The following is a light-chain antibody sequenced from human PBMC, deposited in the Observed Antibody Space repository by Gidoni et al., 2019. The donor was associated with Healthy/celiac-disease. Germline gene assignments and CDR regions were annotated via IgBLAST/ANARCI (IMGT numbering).Light chain of an antibody. CDR3: QQYYSTLSYT. V-gene: IGKV4-1*01. CDR2: WAS. Sequence: DIVMNQSPDSLAVSLGERATINCKSSQSVLYSSNNKNYLAWYQQKPGQPPKLLIYWASTRESGVPDRFSGSGSGTDFTLTISSLQAEDVAVYYCQQYYSTLSYTFGQGTKLEIK. J-gene: IGKJ2*01. CDR1: QSVLYSSNNKNY.